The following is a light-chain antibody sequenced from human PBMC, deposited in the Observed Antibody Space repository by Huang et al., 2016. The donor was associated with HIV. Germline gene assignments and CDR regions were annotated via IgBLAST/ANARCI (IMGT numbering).Light chain of an antibody. CDR2: DAS. CDR3: QQRSNWPPIT. V-gene: IGKV3-11*01. J-gene: IGKJ2*01. CDR1: QSVSSY. Sequence: EIVLTQSPATLSLSPGERATLSCRASQSVSSYLAWYQQKPGQAPRLLIYDASNRATGSPARLSGSGSGTDFTLTISSLEPEEFAVYYCQQRSNWPPITFGQGTKLEIK.